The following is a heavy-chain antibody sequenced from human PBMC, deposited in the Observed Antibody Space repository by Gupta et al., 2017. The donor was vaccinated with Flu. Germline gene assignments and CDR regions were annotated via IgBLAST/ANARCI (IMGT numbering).Heavy chain of an antibody. V-gene: IGHV3-7*01. Sequence: EERLVESGGGLVQPGGSLRLSCVASRFTFRRSWMTWVRQAPGKGLEWVANINQDGSVKNDVDFVKGRFTISRDNAKNSLYLQINSLRVEDTAVYYCARDNGYNQFDYWGQGTLVTVSS. D-gene: IGHD5-24*01. CDR1: RFTFRRSW. CDR2: INQDGSVK. CDR3: ARDNGYNQFDY. J-gene: IGHJ4*02.